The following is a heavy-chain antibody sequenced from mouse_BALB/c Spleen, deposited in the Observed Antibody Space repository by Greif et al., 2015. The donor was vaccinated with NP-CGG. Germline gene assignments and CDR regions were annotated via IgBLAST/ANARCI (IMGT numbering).Heavy chain of an antibody. V-gene: IGHV1-7*01. D-gene: IGHD4-1*01. CDR3: ARRLTGTLADWFAY. CDR1: GYTFTSYW. Sequence: QVQLQQSGAELAKPGASVKMSCKASGYTFTSYWMHWVKQRPGQGLEWIGYINPSTGYTEYNQKFKDKATLTADKSSSTAYMQLSSLTSEDSAVYYCARRLTGTLADWFAYWGQGTLVTVTA. J-gene: IGHJ3*01. CDR2: INPSTGYT.